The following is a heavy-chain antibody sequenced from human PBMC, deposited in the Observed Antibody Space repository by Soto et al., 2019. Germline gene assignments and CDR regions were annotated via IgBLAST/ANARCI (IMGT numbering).Heavy chain of an antibody. Sequence: LSLTCAVSGYSISSGCFWGWIRQPPGKGLEWIANMYHDGNTHYNPSLKSRVTMSVDTSKNQFSLKLNSVTAADTAVYYCARESYSGYHRYDYWGPGILVTVSS. V-gene: IGHV4-38-2*02. J-gene: IGHJ4*02. CDR1: GYSISSGCF. CDR3: ARESYSGYHRYDY. D-gene: IGHD5-12*01. CDR2: MYHDGNT.